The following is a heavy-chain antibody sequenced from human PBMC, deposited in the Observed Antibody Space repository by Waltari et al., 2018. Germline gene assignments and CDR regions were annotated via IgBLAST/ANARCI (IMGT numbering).Heavy chain of an antibody. CDR2: INHSGST. Sequence: QVQLQQWGAGLLKPSETLSLTCAVYGGSFSGYYWSWIRQPPGKGLEWIGEINHSGSTNYNPSLKSRVTISVDTSKNQFSLKLSSVTAADTAVYYCARGLYDYVWGSYRYTGAFPIDYWGQGTLVTVSS. V-gene: IGHV4-34*01. CDR3: ARGLYDYVWGSYRYTGAFPIDY. CDR1: GGSFSGYY. D-gene: IGHD3-16*02. J-gene: IGHJ4*02.